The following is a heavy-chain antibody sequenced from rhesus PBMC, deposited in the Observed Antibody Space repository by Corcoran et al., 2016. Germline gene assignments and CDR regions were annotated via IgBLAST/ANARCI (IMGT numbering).Heavy chain of an antibody. J-gene: IGHJ5-1*01. Sequence: QVQLQEPDPGIEKPLATLSLTCAYSAGSISSTYCSCIRRPPCTAQTWIGVSPVNGIEWFRYKYGIGSDTNHNPSLAVRVTLSVDTSKNLLSLKLSFGTAADTAVYYWARYSMDRFDVWGTGVLVTVSS. CDR3: ARYSMDRFDV. D-gene: IGHD4-23*01. V-gene: IGHV4S11*01. CDR1: AGSISSTY. CDR2: KYGIGSDT.